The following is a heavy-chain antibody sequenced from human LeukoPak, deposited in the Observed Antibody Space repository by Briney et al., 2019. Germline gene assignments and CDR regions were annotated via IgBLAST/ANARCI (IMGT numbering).Heavy chain of an antibody. CDR2: IYYSGST. CDR3: ARRRSPVDPFDY. CDR1: GGSISSYY. D-gene: IGHD1-26*01. V-gene: IGHV4-59*08. Sequence: SETLSLTCTVSGGSISSYYWSWIRQPPGKGLEWIGYIYYSGSTNYNPSLKSRVTISVDTSKNRFSLKLSSVTAADTAVYYCARRRSPVDPFDYWGQGTLVTVSS. J-gene: IGHJ4*02.